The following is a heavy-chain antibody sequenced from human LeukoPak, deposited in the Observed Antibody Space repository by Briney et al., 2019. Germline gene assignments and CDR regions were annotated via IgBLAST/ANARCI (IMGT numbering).Heavy chain of an antibody. CDR2: INPKNGGT. J-gene: IGHJ1*01. V-gene: IGHV1-2*02. CDR1: GYTFTVPF. CDR3: ATLGGHSLAAQNGY. D-gene: IGHD3-16*01. Sequence: ASVTVSCKTSGYTFTVPFMHWVRQAPGQGLEWMGWINPKNGGTTYAQSLQGRVIMTTDTSITTAYMELTRLTSDDTAVYYCATLGGHSLAAQNGYWGQGTLVTVSS.